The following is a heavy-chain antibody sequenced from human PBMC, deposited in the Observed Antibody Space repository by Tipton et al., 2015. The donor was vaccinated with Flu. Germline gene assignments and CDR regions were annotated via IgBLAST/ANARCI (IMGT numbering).Heavy chain of an antibody. J-gene: IGHJ6*02. CDR2: IYSAGTT. Sequence: SLRLSCAASEFTVSSNFMTWVRQAPGKGLEWVAVIYSAGTTHHADSVKGRFTISRETSQNTVYLQMNNLRPGDTAVYFCARVRSVGADYYYGMDVWGQGTTVTVSS. V-gene: IGHV3-53*01. CDR1: EFTVSSNF. D-gene: IGHD3-16*01. CDR3: ARVRSVGADYYYGMDV.